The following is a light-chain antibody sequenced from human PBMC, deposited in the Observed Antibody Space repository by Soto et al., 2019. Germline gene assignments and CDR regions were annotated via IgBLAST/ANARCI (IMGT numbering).Light chain of an antibody. J-gene: IGKJ4*01. CDR2: WAS. CDR3: RQYYSSPLT. V-gene: IGKV4-1*01. CDR1: QSVLYSSNNQNY. Sequence: DIVMTQSPDSLAVSLGERATINCKSSQSVLYSSNNQNYLAWYQQKPGQPPKLLIYWASTRESGVPDRFSGSGSGTDFTLTISSLQAGDVAVYYCRQYYSSPLTFGGGTKVEIK.